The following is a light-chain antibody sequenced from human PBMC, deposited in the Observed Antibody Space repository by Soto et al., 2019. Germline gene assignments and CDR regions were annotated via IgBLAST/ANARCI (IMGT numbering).Light chain of an antibody. CDR3: QQYDGAPLT. J-gene: IGKJ3*01. CDR2: AAS. CDR1: QTLSINS. V-gene: IGKV3-20*01. Sequence: EIVLTQSPDTLSLSPGERATLFCRASQTLSINSLAWYQQKPGQAPRLLIYAASTRDTDIPDRFNGSGSGTDFALTINMLEPEDFAVYYCQQYDGAPLTFGPGTKVDVK.